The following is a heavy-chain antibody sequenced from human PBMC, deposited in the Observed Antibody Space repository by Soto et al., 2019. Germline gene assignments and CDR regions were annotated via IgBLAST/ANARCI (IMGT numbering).Heavy chain of an antibody. J-gene: IGHJ4*02. CDR1: GFTFSSDG. V-gene: IGHV3-30*18. D-gene: IGHD6-13*01. Sequence: QVQLVESGGGVVQPGTSLTVSCAASGFTFSSDGMHWVRQAPGKGLEWVAFISSDASYQYYADSVKGRLTISRDNSKDTLYLQMHSLRVEDTAVYYCAKDRGNTWSFDYWGQGTLVTVSS. CDR2: ISSDASYQ. CDR3: AKDRGNTWSFDY.